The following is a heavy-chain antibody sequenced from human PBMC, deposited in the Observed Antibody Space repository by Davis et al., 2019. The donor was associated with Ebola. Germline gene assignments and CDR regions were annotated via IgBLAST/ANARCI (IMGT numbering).Heavy chain of an antibody. CDR3: ASGGRDNSGTNYYIINALDV. Sequence: HTGGSLRLSCAASGFDFSRNWMHWVRQVAGKGLVWVSRINSDGRRANYADSVQGRFTISRDNTKNTVSLQMNRLRAEDTGVYYCASGGRDNSGTNYYIINALDVWGQGTTVTVSS. CDR2: INSDGRRA. D-gene: IGHD1-26*01. V-gene: IGHV3-74*01. CDR1: GFDFSRNW. J-gene: IGHJ6*02.